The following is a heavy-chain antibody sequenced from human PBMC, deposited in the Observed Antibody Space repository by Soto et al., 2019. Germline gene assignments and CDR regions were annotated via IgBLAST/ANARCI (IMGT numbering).Heavy chain of an antibody. J-gene: IGHJ6*03. V-gene: IGHV3-23*01. D-gene: IGHD3-3*01. CDR2: ISGSGGST. CDR1: GFTFSSYA. Sequence: GGSLRLSCAASGFTFSSYAMSWVRQAPGKGLEWVSAISGSGGSTYYADSVKGRFTISRDNSKNTLYLQMNSLRAEDTAVYYCANSLPPRYYDFWSGYNPPTDYYYMDVWGKGTTVTVSS. CDR3: ANSLPPRYYDFWSGYNPPTDYYYMDV.